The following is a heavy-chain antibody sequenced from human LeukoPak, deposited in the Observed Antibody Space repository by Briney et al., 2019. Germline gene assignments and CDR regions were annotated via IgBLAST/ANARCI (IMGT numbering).Heavy chain of an antibody. D-gene: IGHD2-15*01. Sequence: AGGSRRLSCAASRFTFSSYAMSWLRQAPGKGLVWVSAISGSGGSTYYADSVKGRFTISRDNSKNTLYPQMNSLRAEDTAVYYCANAVVAATWDYWGQGTLVTVSS. J-gene: IGHJ4*02. CDR3: ANAVVAATWDY. CDR1: RFTFSSYA. V-gene: IGHV3-23*01. CDR2: ISGSGGST.